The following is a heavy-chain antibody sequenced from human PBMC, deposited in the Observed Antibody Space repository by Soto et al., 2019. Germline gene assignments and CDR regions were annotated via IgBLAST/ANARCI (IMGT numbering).Heavy chain of an antibody. J-gene: IGHJ6*02. D-gene: IGHD4-4*01. V-gene: IGHV3-30-3*01. Sequence: PGGSLRLSCAASGFTFSSYAMHWVRQAPGKGLEWVAVLSYDGNNKYNADSVKGRFTISRDNSRNTLYLQMNSLRADDTAVYFCARETVTTFFYPQLAPDFFYGMDVWGQGTTVTVSS. CDR3: ARETVTTFFYPQLAPDFFYGMDV. CDR1: GFTFSSYA. CDR2: LSYDGNNK.